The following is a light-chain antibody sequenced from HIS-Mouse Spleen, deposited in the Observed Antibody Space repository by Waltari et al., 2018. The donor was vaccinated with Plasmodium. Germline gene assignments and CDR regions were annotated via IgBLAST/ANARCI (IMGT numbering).Light chain of an antibody. CDR1: VLAKKY. J-gene: IGLJ3*02. Sequence: SSELTQPSSVSVSPGQTARLTCPGDVLAKKYARWFQQKPGQAPVLVIYKDSERPSGIPERFSGSSSGTTVTLTISGAQVEDEADYYCYSAADNNRVFGGGTKLTVL. CDR2: KDS. V-gene: IGLV3-27*01. CDR3: YSAADNNRV.